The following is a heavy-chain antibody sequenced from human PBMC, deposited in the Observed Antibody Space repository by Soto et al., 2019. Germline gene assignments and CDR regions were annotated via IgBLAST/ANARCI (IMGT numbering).Heavy chain of an antibody. CDR1: GFTFSTYA. J-gene: IGHJ2*01. Sequence: QVQLVESGGGVVQPGRSLRLSCAASGFTFSTYAMHWVRQAPGTGLEWLAVISYEGSTTHYLDSVKGRFTISRDNSKNTQDLQMNSLTADDTAVYYCAIGYYDLLTGFSYWYFDLWGRGTLVTVSS. D-gene: IGHD3-9*01. V-gene: IGHV3-30-3*01. CDR3: AIGYYDLLTGFSYWYFDL. CDR2: ISYEGSTT.